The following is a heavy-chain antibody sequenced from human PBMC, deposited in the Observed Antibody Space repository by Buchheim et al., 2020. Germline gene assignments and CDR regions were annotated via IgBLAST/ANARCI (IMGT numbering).Heavy chain of an antibody. CDR1: GFTFNNYA. J-gene: IGHJ6*02. V-gene: IGHV3-23*01. CDR2: IIGSGSRT. CDR3: AKGGYCSSSDCYRAYYYYNMDA. D-gene: IGHD2-2*01. Sequence: EVQLLESGGGLVQPGGSLRLSCAASGFTFNNYAMNWVRQVPGKGLGWVSGIIGSGSRTYYADSVKGRLTISRDNSKGTLYLQMDSLRAEDTAVYYCAKGGYCSSSDCYRAYYYYNMDAWGQGTT.